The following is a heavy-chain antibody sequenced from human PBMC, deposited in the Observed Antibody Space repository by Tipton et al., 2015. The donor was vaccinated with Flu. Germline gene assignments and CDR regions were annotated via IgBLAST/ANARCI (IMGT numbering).Heavy chain of an antibody. Sequence: QLVQSGPEVKPSQTLSLTCAISGDSVSSNSAAWNWIRLSPSRGLEWLGRTYYRSKWYNDYAVSVKSRISINPDTSKNQFSLQLSSVSPDDTAVYYCAREGSRGALYYWGQGTLVTVSS. J-gene: IGHJ4*02. V-gene: IGHV6-1*01. CDR1: GDSVSSNSAA. D-gene: IGHD2-15*01. CDR2: TYYRSKWYN. CDR3: AREGSRGALYY.